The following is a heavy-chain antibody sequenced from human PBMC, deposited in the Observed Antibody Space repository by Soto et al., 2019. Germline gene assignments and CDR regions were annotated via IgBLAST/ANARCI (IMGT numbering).Heavy chain of an antibody. V-gene: IGHV4-39*01. Sequence: QLQLQESGPGLVKPSETLSLTCTVSGGSISSSSYYWGWIRQPPGKGLEWIGSIYYSGSTYYNPSLKSRVTRSLVTTTNQFSPTLRSVTAAATAVYYCARHPTILRYVDWLFSQVDYWGQGTLVTVSS. CDR2: IYYSGST. CDR3: ARHPTILRYVDWLFSQVDY. D-gene: IGHD3-9*01. CDR1: GGSISSSSYY. J-gene: IGHJ4*02.